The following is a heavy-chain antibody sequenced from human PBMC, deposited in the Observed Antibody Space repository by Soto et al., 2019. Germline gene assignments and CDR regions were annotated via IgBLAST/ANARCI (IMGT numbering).Heavy chain of an antibody. J-gene: IGHJ6*02. V-gene: IGHV3-74*01. CDR1: GFTISNYW. Sequence: EVQLVESGGGLVQPGGSLRLSCAATGFTISNYWMHWVRQTPGKGLVWVSRINSDGSTTNYADSVKGRFTISRDSAKNTLYLQMNSLRAEDTAVYYCARGNYYSMDVWGQGTTVTVSS. CDR2: INSDGSTT. CDR3: ARGNYYSMDV.